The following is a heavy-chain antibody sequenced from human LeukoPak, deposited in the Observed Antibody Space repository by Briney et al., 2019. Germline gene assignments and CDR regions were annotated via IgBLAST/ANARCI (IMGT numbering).Heavy chain of an antibody. D-gene: IGHD6-13*01. CDR3: AMGYSSSWYGDSYFDY. CDR1: GFTFSSYG. J-gene: IGHJ4*02. CDR2: IWYDGSNK. Sequence: GGSLRLSCAASGFTFSSYGMHWVRQAPGKGLEWVAVIWYDGSNKYYADSVKGRFTISRDNSKNTLYLQMNSLRAEDTAVYYCAMGYSSSWYGDSYFDYWGQGTLVTVSS. V-gene: IGHV3-33*08.